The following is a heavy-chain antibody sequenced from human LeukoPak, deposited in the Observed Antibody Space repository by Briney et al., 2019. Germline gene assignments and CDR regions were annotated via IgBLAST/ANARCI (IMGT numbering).Heavy chain of an antibody. CDR1: XYTFTXXG. Sequence: VSXKXSXYTFTXXGISWXXXAPXXXRXXXXXXXXXNGNTNYAQKLQGRVTITADESTSTAYMELSSLRSEDTAVYYCARERGRDYYGSGSYYNPGAFDIWGQGTMVTVSS. J-gene: IGHJ3*02. CDR3: ARERGRDYYGSGSYYNPGAFDI. D-gene: IGHD3-10*01. CDR2: XXXXNGNT. V-gene: IGHV1-18*01.